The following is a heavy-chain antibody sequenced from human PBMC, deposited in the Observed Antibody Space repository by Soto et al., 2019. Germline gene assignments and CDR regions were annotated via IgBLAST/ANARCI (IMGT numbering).Heavy chain of an antibody. CDR1: GGTFSSYA. D-gene: IGHD3-10*01. CDR2: IIPIFGTA. J-gene: IGHJ3*02. CDR3: ARDGYYYGSGSGTPLLNFDI. Sequence: GASVKVSCKASGGTFSSYAISWVRQAPGQGLEWMGGIIPIFGTANYAQKFQGRVTITADKSTSTAYMELSSLRSEDTAVYYCARDGYYYGSGSGTPLLNFDIWGQGTMVIVSS. V-gene: IGHV1-69*06.